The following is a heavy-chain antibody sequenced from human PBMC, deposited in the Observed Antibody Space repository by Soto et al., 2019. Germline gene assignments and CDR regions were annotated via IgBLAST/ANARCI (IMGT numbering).Heavy chain of an antibody. V-gene: IGHV1-2*02. CDR2: SNPSSGGT. CDR1: GYPFTGPY. CDR3: AREIRTYRHGVDV. D-gene: IGHD2-2*01. J-gene: IGHJ6*02. Sequence: APVKLSCKASGYPFTGPYIYWVRQAPGQGLEWMGWSNPSSGGTEFAEKFQGRVTVTRDTSIRTVFLELNSLTSDDTGVYFCAREIRTYRHGVDVWGQGTSVTVSS.